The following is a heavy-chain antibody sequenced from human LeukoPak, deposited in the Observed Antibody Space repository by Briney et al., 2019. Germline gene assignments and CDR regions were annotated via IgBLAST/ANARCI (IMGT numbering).Heavy chain of an antibody. CDR1: GGSFSGYY. V-gene: IGHV4-34*01. CDR3: ARGRIAVAGRYGMDV. J-gene: IGHJ6*02. CDR2: INHSGST. D-gene: IGHD6-19*01. Sequence: PSETLSLTCAVYGGSFSGYYWSWIRQPPGKGLEWIGEINHSGSTNYNPSLKSRVTISVDTSKNQFSLKLSSVTAADTAVYYCARGRIAVAGRYGMDVWGQGTTVTVSS.